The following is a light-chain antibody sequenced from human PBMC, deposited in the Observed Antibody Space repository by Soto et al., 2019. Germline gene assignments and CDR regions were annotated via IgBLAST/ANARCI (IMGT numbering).Light chain of an antibody. CDR2: EVS. CDR1: SSDVGGYNY. V-gene: IGLV2-8*01. Sequence: QSALTQPPSASGSPGQSVTTSCTGTSSDVGGYNYVSWYQQFPGKAPKLIIFEVSERPSGVPDRFSGSKSGNTASLTVSGLQTADEADYYCSSYAGTNWYVFGTGTKVTVL. CDR3: SSYAGTNWYV. J-gene: IGLJ1*01.